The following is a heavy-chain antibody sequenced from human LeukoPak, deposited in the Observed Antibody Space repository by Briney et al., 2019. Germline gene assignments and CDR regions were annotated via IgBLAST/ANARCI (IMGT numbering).Heavy chain of an antibody. CDR3: ARDRFCGSTSCYLTGPRNTVGYFDY. V-gene: IGHV1-69*13. D-gene: IGHD2-2*01. CDR1: GGTFSSYA. Sequence: SVKVSCKASGGTFSSYAISWVRQAPGQGLEWMGGIIPIFGTANYAQKFQGRVTITADESTSTAYMELSSLRSEDTAVYYCARDRFCGSTSCYLTGPRNTVGYFDYWGQGTLVTVSS. J-gene: IGHJ4*02. CDR2: IIPIFGTA.